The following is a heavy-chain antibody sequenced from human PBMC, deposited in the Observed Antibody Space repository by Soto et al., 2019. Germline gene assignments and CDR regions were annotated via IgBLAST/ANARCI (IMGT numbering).Heavy chain of an antibody. CDR3: AKNGQPPYYYYGLDV. D-gene: IGHD2-8*01. CDR2: ISGYNGDA. J-gene: IGHJ6*02. V-gene: IGHV1-18*01. Sequence: QGQLVQSGAEVKMPGASVKVSCKASGYTFTRYGISWVRQAPGQGLQWMGWISGYNGDANYAQRFQGRVSMTIDTSTTTAYMELRTLTSDDTALYYCAKNGQPPYYYYGLDVWGQGTTVTVSS. CDR1: GYTFTRYG.